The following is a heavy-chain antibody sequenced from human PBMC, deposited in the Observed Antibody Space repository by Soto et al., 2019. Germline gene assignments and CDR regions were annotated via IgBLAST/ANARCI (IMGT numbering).Heavy chain of an antibody. J-gene: IGHJ4*02. D-gene: IGHD3-10*01. CDR2: ISGRGGIT. Sequence: EVQLLESGGDLVQPGGSLRLSCAASGFTSSTYAMSWVRQAPGKGLEWVSGISGRGGITYYAHSVNGRFTISRDNSKNTLYLQMNSLRAEDTALYYCAKDLPTLGGSGSYYDYWGQGTLVTVSS. CDR3: AKDLPTLGGSGSYYDY. V-gene: IGHV3-23*01. CDR1: GFTSSTYA.